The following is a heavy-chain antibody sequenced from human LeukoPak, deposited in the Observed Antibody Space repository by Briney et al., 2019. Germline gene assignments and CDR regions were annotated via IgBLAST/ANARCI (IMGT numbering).Heavy chain of an antibody. D-gene: IGHD5-18*01. J-gene: IGHJ4*02. CDR3: ARVTRYSYDY. V-gene: IGHV3-72*01. CDR1: GFTFSDHY. Sequence: PGGSLRLSCAASGFTFSDHYMDWVRQAPGKGLEWVGRIRDKANSYTTEYAASVKGRFTISRDASKNSLYLQINSLKTEDTAVYCCARVTRYSYDYWGQGTLVTVSS. CDR2: IRDKANSYTT.